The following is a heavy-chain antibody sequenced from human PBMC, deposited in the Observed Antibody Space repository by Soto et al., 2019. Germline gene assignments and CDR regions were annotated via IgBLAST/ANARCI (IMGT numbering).Heavy chain of an antibody. CDR3: XXXXXXXXXXXPDVS. J-gene: IGHJ4*02. CDR1: GFIFTSFG. V-gene: IGHV3-30*03. Sequence: QVQLVESGGGVVQPGTSLKLSCATSGFIFTSFGMXXXXXXXXXXXXXVAVISYDGIDENYADSVKGRFAISRDKSKXXXXXXXXXXXXXXXXXXXXXXXXXXXXXXXPDVSWAQGTLVTVSS. CDR2: ISYDGIDE.